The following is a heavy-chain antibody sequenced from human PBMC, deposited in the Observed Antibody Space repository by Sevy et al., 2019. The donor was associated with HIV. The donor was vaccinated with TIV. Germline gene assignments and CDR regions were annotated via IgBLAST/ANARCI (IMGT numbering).Heavy chain of an antibody. J-gene: IGHJ3*02. D-gene: IGHD2-15*01. CDR2: ISYDGSNK. CDR1: GFTFSSYA. Sequence: GGSLRLSCAASGFTFSSYAMHWVRQAPGKGLEWVAVISYDGSNKYYADSVKGRFTISRDNSKNTLYLQMNSLRAEDTAVYYCGGSGGAFDIWGQGTMVTVSS. V-gene: IGHV3-30-3*01. CDR3: GGSGGAFDI.